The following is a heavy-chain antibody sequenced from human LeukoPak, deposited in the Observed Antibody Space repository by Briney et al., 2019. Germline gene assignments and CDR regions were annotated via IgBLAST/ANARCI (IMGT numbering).Heavy chain of an antibody. Sequence: SLTLSLTCAVSGDSISSGTYSWTWILQPPGKGLEWIGFISHSGSTYYNPSLKSRVTMSVDRSENQFSLKLSSVTAADTAVYYCARGLIVPSTIFDYWGQGALVTVSS. CDR2: ISHSGST. V-gene: IGHV4-30-2*01. D-gene: IGHD2-2*02. CDR3: ARGLIVPSTIFDY. CDR1: GDSISSGTYS. J-gene: IGHJ4*02.